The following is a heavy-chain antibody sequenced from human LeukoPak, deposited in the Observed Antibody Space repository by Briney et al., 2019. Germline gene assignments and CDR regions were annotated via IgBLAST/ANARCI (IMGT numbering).Heavy chain of an antibody. Sequence: SETLSLTCTVSGGSISSYYWSWIRQPPGKGLEWIGYIYYSGSTNYNPSLKGRVTISVDTSKNQFSLKLSSVTAADTAVYYCARGSELETGWFDPWGQGTLVTVSS. CDR2: IYYSGST. V-gene: IGHV4-59*01. CDR3: ARGSELETGWFDP. D-gene: IGHD1-1*01. J-gene: IGHJ5*02. CDR1: GGSISSYY.